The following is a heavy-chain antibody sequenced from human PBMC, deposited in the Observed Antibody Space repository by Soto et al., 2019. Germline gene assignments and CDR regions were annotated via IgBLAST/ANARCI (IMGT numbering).Heavy chain of an antibody. CDR1: GGAFSGYY. V-gene: IGHV4-34*01. CDR2: INHSGST. J-gene: IGHJ6*03. D-gene: IGHD3-3*01. Sequence: SETLSLTYDVYGGAFSGYYWSWIRQPPGKGLEWIGEINHSGSTNYNPSLKSRVTISVDTSKNQFSLKLSSVTAADTAVYYCARGAGYDFWSGYYNPEGHYYMDVWAKGTTVTVSS. CDR3: ARGAGYDFWSGYYNPEGHYYMDV.